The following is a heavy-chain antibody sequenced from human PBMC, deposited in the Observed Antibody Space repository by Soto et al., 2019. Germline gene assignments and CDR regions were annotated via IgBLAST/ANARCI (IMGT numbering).Heavy chain of an antibody. D-gene: IGHD3-10*01. V-gene: IGHV3-74*01. CDR1: GFTFSSYW. J-gene: IGHJ4*02. Sequence: EVQLVESGGGLVQPGGSLRLSCAASGFTFSSYWMHWVRQVPGKGQVWVSRINSDGSSTSYADSVKGRFTISRDNAKNTLYLQMNSLRAEDTAVYYCARDLLSGFDYWGQGTLVTVSS. CDR3: ARDLLSGFDY. CDR2: INSDGSST.